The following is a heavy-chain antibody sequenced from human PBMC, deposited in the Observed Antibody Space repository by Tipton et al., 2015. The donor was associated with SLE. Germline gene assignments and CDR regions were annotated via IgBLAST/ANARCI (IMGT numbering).Heavy chain of an antibody. D-gene: IGHD5-18*01. CDR3: ARVRYNYGDGWYFDL. CDR2: IIHSGVT. CDR1: GGSFNGYF. V-gene: IGHV4-34*12. J-gene: IGHJ2*01. Sequence: TLSLTCAVYGGSFNGYFWTWIRQPPGKGLEWIAEIIHSGVTNYNPSLRSRVTISVDMSKKQVSLNLSSVTAADTAVYYCARVRYNYGDGWYFDLWGRGTLVIVSS.